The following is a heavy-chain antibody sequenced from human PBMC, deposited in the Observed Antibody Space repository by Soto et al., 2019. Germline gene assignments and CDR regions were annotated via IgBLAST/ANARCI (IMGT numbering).Heavy chain of an antibody. D-gene: IGHD2-15*01. CDR2: ISGSGGNT. V-gene: IGHV3-23*01. J-gene: IGHJ4*02. CDR3: ATLGRASPGKYYFDD. CDR1: GFSFSYYA. Sequence: SLRLSCAASGFSFSYYAMGWVRQAPGKGLGWVSSISGSGGNTYYANSAKGQFTISRDSTKNTLFLQFDSLRAGDTAVYYCATLGRASPGKYYFDDWGQGTLVTVSS.